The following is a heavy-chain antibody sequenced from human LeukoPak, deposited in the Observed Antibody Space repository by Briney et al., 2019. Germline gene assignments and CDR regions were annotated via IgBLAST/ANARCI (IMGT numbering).Heavy chain of an antibody. D-gene: IGHD6-19*01. CDR2: IYYSGST. J-gene: IGHJ6*03. CDR1: GGSISSYY. Sequence: SETLSLTCTVSGGSISSYYWSWIRQPPGKGLEWIGYIYYSGSTNYNPSLKSRVPISVDTSKNQFSLKLSSVPAADTAVYYCARDQVAVAGIYYYYYMDVWGKGTTVTVSS. V-gene: IGHV4-59*01. CDR3: ARDQVAVAGIYYYYYMDV.